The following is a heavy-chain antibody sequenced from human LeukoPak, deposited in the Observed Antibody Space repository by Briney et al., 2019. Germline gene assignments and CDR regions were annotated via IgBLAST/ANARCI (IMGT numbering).Heavy chain of an antibody. CDR2: IYYSGIT. Sequence: SETLSLTCTVSGGSISSSSYYWGWIRQPPGKGLEWIGNIYYSGITYYNPSLKSRVTISVDTSKSQFSLKLTSVTAADTAVYYCARLGQPNAFDIWGQGTMVAVSP. V-gene: IGHV4-39*07. J-gene: IGHJ3*02. CDR1: GGSISSSSYY. D-gene: IGHD7-27*01. CDR3: ARLGQPNAFDI.